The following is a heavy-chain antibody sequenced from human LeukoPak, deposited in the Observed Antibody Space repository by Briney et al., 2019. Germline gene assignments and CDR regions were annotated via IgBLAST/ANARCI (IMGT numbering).Heavy chain of an antibody. CDR3: ARLPSGIAVAGTGFYFDY. CDR1: GGSFSGYY. D-gene: IGHD6-19*01. V-gene: IGHV4-59*08. CDR2: IYYSGST. Sequence: SETLSLTCAVYGGSFSGYYWSWIRQPPGKGLEWIGYIYYSGSTNYNPSLKSRVTISVDTSKNQFSLKLSSVTAADTAVYYCARLPSGIAVAGTGFYFDYWGQGTLVTVSS. J-gene: IGHJ4*02.